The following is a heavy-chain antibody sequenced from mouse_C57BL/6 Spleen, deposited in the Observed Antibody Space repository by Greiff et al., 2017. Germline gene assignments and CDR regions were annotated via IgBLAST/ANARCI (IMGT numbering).Heavy chain of an antibody. CDR1: GYTFTGYW. D-gene: IGHD1-1*01. J-gene: IGHJ1*03. V-gene: IGHV1-9*01. CDR2: ILPGSGST. Sequence: QVQLQQSGAELMKPGASVKLSCKATGYTFTGYWIEWVKQRPGHGLEWIGEILPGSGSTNYNEKFKGKATFTADKSSNTASLQLRSLTTEDSAIYYCAQFITTVVAKGYFDVWGTGTTVTVSS. CDR3: AQFITTVVAKGYFDV.